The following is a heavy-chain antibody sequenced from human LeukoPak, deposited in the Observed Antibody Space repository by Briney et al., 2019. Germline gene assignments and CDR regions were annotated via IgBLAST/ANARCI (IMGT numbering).Heavy chain of an antibody. CDR2: IYYSGST. J-gene: IGHJ6*02. D-gene: IGHD2-8*01. CDR1: GGSISSYY. Sequence: SETLSLTCTVSGGSISSYYWSWIRQPPGKGLEWIGYIYYSGSTNYNPSLKSRVTISVDTSKNQFSLKLSSVTAADTAVYYCASFFLSNNYYGMDVWGQGTTVTVSS. V-gene: IGHV4-59*01. CDR3: ASFFLSNNYYGMDV.